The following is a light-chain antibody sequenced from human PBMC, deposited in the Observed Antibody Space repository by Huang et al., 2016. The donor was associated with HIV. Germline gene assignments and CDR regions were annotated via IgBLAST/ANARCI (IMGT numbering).Light chain of an antibody. CDR3: LQHNTYPWM. CDR2: GTS. Sequence: DIQMTQTPSAMSASVGDRVTITCRESQDIANSFAWFQQKPGKVPRPLIYGTSTLRSGVPSRFSDSGSGTEFTLTISILQPEDFATYYCLQHNTYPWMFGQGTKVEVK. J-gene: IGKJ1*01. CDR1: QDIANS. V-gene: IGKV1-17*03.